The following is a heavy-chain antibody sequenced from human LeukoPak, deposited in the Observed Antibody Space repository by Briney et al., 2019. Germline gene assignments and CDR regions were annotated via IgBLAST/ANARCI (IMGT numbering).Heavy chain of an antibody. V-gene: IGHV1-69*13. CDR2: IIPIFGTA. J-gene: IGHJ4*02. CDR1: GGTFSSYA. D-gene: IGHD2-15*01. CDR3: ARVGLGYCSGGSCNNFDY. Sequence: GASVKVSCKASGGTFSSYAISWVRQAPGQGLEWMGGIIPIFGTANYAQKFQGRVSITADESTSTAYMELSSLRSEDTAVYYCARVGLGYCSGGSCNNFDYWGQGTLVTVSS.